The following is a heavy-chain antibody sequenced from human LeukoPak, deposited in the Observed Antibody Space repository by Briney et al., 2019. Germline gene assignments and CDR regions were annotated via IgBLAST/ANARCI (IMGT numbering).Heavy chain of an antibody. Sequence: ASVTVSFKASGYTFTSYDINWVRQATGQGLEWMGWMNPNSGNTGYAQKFQGRVTMTRNTSISTAYMELSSLRSEDTAVYYCARALGYCSSTSCYYYYYMDVWGKGTTVTVSS. J-gene: IGHJ6*03. CDR2: MNPNSGNT. CDR3: ARALGYCSSTSCYYYYYMDV. V-gene: IGHV1-8*01. D-gene: IGHD2-2*01. CDR1: GYTFTSYD.